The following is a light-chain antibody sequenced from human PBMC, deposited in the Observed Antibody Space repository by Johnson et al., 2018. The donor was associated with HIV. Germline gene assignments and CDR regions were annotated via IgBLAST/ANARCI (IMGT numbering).Light chain of an antibody. CDR2: DNN. V-gene: IGLV1-51*01. CDR1: SSNIGNNY. CDR3: GTWDSSLSAGV. Sequence: QSVLTQPPSVSAAPGQKVTISCSGSSSNIGNNYVSWYQQLPGTAPKLLIYDNNKRPSGIPDRFSGSKSGTSATRGITGLQTGDEADYYCGTWDSSLSAGVFGTGTKVT. J-gene: IGLJ1*01.